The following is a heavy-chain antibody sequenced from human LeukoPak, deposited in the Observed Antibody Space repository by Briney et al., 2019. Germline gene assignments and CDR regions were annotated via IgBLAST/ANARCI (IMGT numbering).Heavy chain of an antibody. D-gene: IGHD3-22*01. CDR1: GFTFTTYA. CDR3: ARRKYDSSGFDY. Sequence: GGSLRLSCAASGFTFTTYAMSWVRQAPGKGLEWVSAITGSGANTYYSDSVKGRFTISRDNSKDTLYLQMNSLRAEDTAIYFCARRKYDSSGFDYWGQETLVTVSS. J-gene: IGHJ4*02. V-gene: IGHV3-23*01. CDR2: ITGSGANT.